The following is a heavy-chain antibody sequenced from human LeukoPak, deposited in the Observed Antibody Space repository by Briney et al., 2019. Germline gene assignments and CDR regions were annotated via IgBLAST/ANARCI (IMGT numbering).Heavy chain of an antibody. V-gene: IGHV3-53*01. CDR2: IYSGGST. CDR1: GFTVSSNY. J-gene: IGHJ3*02. CDR3: ASRMASYYDILTGYPDAFDI. Sequence: GGSLRLSCAASGFTVSSNYMSWVRQAPGKGLEWVSVIYSGGSTYYADSVKGRFTISRDNAKNSLYLQMNSLRAEDTAVYYCASRMASYYDILTGYPDAFDIWGQGTMVTVSS. D-gene: IGHD3-9*01.